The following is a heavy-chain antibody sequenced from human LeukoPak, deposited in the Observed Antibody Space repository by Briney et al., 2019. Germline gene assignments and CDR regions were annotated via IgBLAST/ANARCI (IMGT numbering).Heavy chain of an antibody. CDR3: ARGEYNWNVVDAFDI. Sequence: ASVKVSCKASGYTFTSYGISWVRQAPGQGLEWMGWISAYNGNTNYAQKLQGRVTMTTDTSTSTAYMELRNLRSDDTAVYYCARGEYNWNVVDAFDIWGQGTMVTVSS. J-gene: IGHJ3*02. CDR2: ISAYNGNT. CDR1: GYTFTSYG. D-gene: IGHD1-1*01. V-gene: IGHV1-18*01.